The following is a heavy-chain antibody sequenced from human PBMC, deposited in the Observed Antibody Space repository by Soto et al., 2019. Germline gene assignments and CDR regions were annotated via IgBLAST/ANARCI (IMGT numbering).Heavy chain of an antibody. CDR1: GYIFNSFG. Sequence: QVQLVQVGGEVKKPGASVKVSCKASGYIFNSFGISWVRQAPGQGLEWMGWISAYTGNTKYAQNFQCRVTMTTDTSTSTAYMELRSLRSDDTAVYYCARRWSTGEIDYWGQGTLVTVSS. J-gene: IGHJ4*02. CDR3: ARRWSTGEIDY. V-gene: IGHV1-18*01. CDR2: ISAYTGNT. D-gene: IGHD3-16*01.